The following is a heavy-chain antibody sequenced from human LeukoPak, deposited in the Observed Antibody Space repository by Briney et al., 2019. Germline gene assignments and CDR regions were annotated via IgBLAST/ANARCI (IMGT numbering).Heavy chain of an antibody. CDR2: IWADGTT. V-gene: IGHV3-66*02. Sequence: GGSLRLSCAASGFSVSNHYMAWVRQAPGRRLEWVSFIWADGTTFYTDSVRGRFIVSRDQFKNTLYLQMSSLRPDDTALYYCARDGAGIESWVELDPWGQGTQVTVSA. D-gene: IGHD5-24*01. CDR3: ARDGAGIESWVELDP. CDR1: GFSVSNHY. J-gene: IGHJ5*02.